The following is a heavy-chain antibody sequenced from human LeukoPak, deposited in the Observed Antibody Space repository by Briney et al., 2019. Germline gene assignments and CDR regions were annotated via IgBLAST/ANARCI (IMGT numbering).Heavy chain of an antibody. CDR2: IYHSGST. V-gene: IGHV4-38-2*02. CDR3: ARVMGATTD. J-gene: IGHJ4*02. D-gene: IGHD1-26*01. CDR1: GYSISSGYY. Sequence: SETLSLTCTVSGYSISSGYYWGWIRQPPGKGLEWIGSIYHSGSTYYNPSLKSRVTISVDTSKNQFSLKLSSVTAADTAVYYCARVMGATTDWGQGTLVTVSS.